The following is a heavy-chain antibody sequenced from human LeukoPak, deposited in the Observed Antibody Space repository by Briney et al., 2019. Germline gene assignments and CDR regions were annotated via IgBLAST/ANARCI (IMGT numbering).Heavy chain of an antibody. CDR2: IDPSDSYT. D-gene: IGHD6-6*01. J-gene: IGHJ6*02. CDR3: ARGQLARYGMDV. V-gene: IGHV5-10-1*01. Sequence: GASLQTSCKGSGSIFTSYWISWVRQLPGKGLEWMGRIDPSDSYTNYSPSFQGHVTISAYKSISTPYLQWSSLKASDTAMYYCARGQLARYGMDVWGQGTTVTVSS. CDR1: GSIFTSYW.